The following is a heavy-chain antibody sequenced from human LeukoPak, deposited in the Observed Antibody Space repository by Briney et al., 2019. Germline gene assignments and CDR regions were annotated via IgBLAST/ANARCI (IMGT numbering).Heavy chain of an antibody. Sequence: GGSLRLSCAASGFTFSNYGLSWVRQAPGKGLEWVANIKQDGSEKYYVDSVKGRFTISRDNAKNSLYLQMNSLRAEDTAVYYCARDYEPYYDSSGYYYWGQGTLVTVSS. J-gene: IGHJ4*02. D-gene: IGHD3-22*01. CDR1: GFTFSNYG. CDR2: IKQDGSEK. V-gene: IGHV3-7*01. CDR3: ARDYEPYYDSSGYYY.